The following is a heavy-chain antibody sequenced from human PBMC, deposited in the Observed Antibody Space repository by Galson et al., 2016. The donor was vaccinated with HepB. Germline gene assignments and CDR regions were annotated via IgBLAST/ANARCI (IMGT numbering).Heavy chain of an antibody. CDR3: ARAVSWDYGDYAGY. CDR1: GFTFSTYN. CDR2: ISNSNSYI. J-gene: IGHJ4*02. Sequence: SLRLSCAASGFTFSTYNMNWVRQAPGKGLEWVSSISNSNSYIYYTDSVKCRFTISRDNAKNSLYLQMNSLRAEDTAVYYCARAVSWDYGDYAGYWGQGTLVTVSS. V-gene: IGHV3-21*01. D-gene: IGHD4-17*01.